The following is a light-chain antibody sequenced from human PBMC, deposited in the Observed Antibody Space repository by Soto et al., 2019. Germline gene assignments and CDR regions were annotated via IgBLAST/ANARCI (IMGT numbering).Light chain of an antibody. J-gene: IGKJ4*01. Sequence: ANKLTQAPSSLSATVGDRVTITYRASQGISSALAWYQQKPGKAPKLLIYDASSLESGVPSRFSGSGSGTDFTLTISSLQPEDFATYYCQKFNSYPLTFGGEPKVDIK. CDR1: QGISSA. V-gene: IGKV1-13*02. CDR2: DAS. CDR3: QKFNSYPLT.